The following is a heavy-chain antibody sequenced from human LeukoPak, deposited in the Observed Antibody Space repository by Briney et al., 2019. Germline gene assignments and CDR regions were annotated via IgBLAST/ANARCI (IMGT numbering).Heavy chain of an antibody. CDR2: INPDSGGT. CDR3: ARVREYYGSGGWFDP. V-gene: IGHV1-2*02. CDR1: GYTFTGYY. D-gene: IGHD3-10*01. Sequence: ASVKVSCTASGYTFTGYYMHWVRQAPGQGLEWMGWINPDSGGTNYAQKFQGRVTMTRDTSISTAYMELRRLRSDDTAVYYCARVREYYGSGGWFDPWGQGTLVTVSS. J-gene: IGHJ5*02.